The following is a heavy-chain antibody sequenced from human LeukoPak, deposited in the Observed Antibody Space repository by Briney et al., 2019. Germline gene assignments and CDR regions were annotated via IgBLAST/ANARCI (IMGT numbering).Heavy chain of an antibody. D-gene: IGHD4-17*01. CDR1: GFTFSGYG. V-gene: IGHV3-33*01. CDR3: VRNTVTDDGFDI. CDR2: IWYDGSNE. Sequence: PGRSLRLSCAASGFTFSGYGMHWVRQAPGKGLEWVTVIWYDGSNENYADFVKGRFTISRDNSKNTLYLQMNSLRAEDTAVYYCVRNTVTDDGFDIWGQGTMVTVSP. J-gene: IGHJ3*02.